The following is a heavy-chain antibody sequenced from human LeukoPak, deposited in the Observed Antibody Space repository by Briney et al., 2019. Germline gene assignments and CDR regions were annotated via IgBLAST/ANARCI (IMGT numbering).Heavy chain of an antibody. CDR2: ISSSGSNI. CDR3: ARGPGGVAGMTYDY. V-gene: IGHV3-48*03. J-gene: IGHJ4*02. Sequence: GGSLRLSCAASRFTFSIYEMNWVRQAPGKGLEWVSYISSSGSNIYYADSVKGRFTISRDNTKNSLYLQMNSLRAEDTAVYYCARGPGGVAGMTYDYWGQGTLVTVSS. D-gene: IGHD6-19*01. CDR1: RFTFSIYE.